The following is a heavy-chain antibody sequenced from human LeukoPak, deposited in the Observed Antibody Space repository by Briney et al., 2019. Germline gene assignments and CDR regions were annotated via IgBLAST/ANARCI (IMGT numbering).Heavy chain of an antibody. V-gene: IGHV4-38-2*01. D-gene: IGHD3-22*01. CDR1: GYSISSGYY. Sequence: SETLSLTCAVSGYSISSGYYWGWIRQPPGKGLEWIGSIYHSGSTYYNPSFRGRDTISVDTSKNQFSLKLSSVTAADTAVYYCARGYHDFSGYWLSYFDYWGQGTLVTVSS. J-gene: IGHJ4*02. CDR2: IYHSGST. CDR3: ARGYHDFSGYWLSYFDY.